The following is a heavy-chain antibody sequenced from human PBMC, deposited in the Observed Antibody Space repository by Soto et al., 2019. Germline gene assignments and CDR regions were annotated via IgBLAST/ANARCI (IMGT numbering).Heavy chain of an antibody. Sequence: PGGSLRLSCAASGFTFSNDSMNWVRQAPGNGLDWVSSISSSSSYIYYADSVKGRFTISRDNAKNSLYLQMNRLRAEDTAVYYCAREAGSRWGHCYYYGMAVWGKGTTVTVSS. CDR1: GFTFSNDS. CDR2: ISSSSSYI. V-gene: IGHV3-21*01. J-gene: IGHJ6*04. CDR3: AREAGSRWGHCYYYGMAV. D-gene: IGHD3-10*01.